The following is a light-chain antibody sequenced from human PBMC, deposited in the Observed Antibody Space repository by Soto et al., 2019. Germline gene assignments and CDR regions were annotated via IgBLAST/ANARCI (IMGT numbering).Light chain of an antibody. CDR1: SSDVGGYNS. J-gene: IGLJ3*02. Sequence: QSALTQPASVSGSPGQSITISCTGTSSDVGGYNSVSWYQQHPDKAPKLMIYDVSNRPSGVSNRFSGSKSGNTASLTISGLQAEDEADYYCSSKTSSTTAVFGGGTKLTVL. V-gene: IGLV2-14*01. CDR2: DVS. CDR3: SSKTSSTTAV.